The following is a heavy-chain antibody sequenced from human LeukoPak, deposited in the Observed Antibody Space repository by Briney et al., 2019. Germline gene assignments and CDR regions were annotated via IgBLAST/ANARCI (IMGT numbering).Heavy chain of an antibody. CDR1: GFTFSSYA. D-gene: IGHD3-10*01. Sequence: SGGSLRLSCAASGFTFSSYAMHWVRQAPGKGLEWVAVISYDGSNKYYADSVKGRFTISRDNSKNTLYLYMNSLRTEDSAVYYCAKDGVSSSVWAFDIWGQGTMVTVSS. J-gene: IGHJ3*02. CDR2: ISYDGSNK. V-gene: IGHV3-30*14. CDR3: AKDGVSSSVWAFDI.